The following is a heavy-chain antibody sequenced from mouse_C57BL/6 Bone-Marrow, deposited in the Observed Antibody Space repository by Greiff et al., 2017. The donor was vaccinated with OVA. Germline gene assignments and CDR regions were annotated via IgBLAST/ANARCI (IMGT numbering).Heavy chain of an antibody. Sequence: VMLVESGAELARPGASVKLSCKASGYTFTSYGISWVKQRTGQGLEWIGEIYPRSGNTYYNEKFKGKATLTADKSSSTAYMELRSLTSEDSAVYFCAREGGYFYAMDYWGQGTSVTVSS. V-gene: IGHV1-81*01. CDR1: GYTFTSYG. CDR3: AREGGYFYAMDY. J-gene: IGHJ4*01. D-gene: IGHD2-3*01. CDR2: IYPRSGNT.